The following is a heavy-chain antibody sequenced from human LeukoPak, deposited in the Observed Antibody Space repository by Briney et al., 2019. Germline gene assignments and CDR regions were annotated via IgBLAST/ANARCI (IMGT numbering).Heavy chain of an antibody. Sequence: QPGASLRPSCAASGFMFRNYAIHWVRQAPDKGLQWLAVVSIEGNKQYYRDSVRDRFAISRDNSKNLVYLQMNRLSSEDTALYFWTKEDGRHYEIDLWGQGTLVTVS. D-gene: IGHD4-17*01. CDR1: GFMFRNYA. CDR2: VSIEGNKQ. V-gene: IGHV3-30*18. CDR3: TKEDGRHYEIDL. J-gene: IGHJ4*02.